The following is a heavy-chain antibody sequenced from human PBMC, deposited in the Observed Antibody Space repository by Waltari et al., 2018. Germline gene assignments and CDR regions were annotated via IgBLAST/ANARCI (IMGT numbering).Heavy chain of an antibody. J-gene: IGHJ4*02. D-gene: IGHD1-1*01. Sequence: QVQLQQWGAGLLKPSETLSLTCAVYGGSFNGYYLSWTRQPPGKGLEWIGEIHPSGSTAYNLSLTSRVTISGDMSKNQFSLKLTSVTAADTAVYFCARGRDPYKGGSLWGLGTLVTVSS. V-gene: IGHV4-34*01. CDR1: GGSFNGYY. CDR2: IHPSGST. CDR3: ARGRDPYKGGSL.